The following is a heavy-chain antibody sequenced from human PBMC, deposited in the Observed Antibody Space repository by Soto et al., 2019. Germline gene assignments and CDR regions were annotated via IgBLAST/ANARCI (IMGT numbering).Heavy chain of an antibody. D-gene: IGHD6-6*01. CDR3: ASSRAFIAARPYYCYGMDV. CDR1: GGSISSYY. Sequence: ASETLSLTCTVSGGSISSYYWSWIRQPPGKGLEWIGYIYYSGSTNYNPSLKSRVTISVDTSKNQFSLKLSSVTAADTAVYYCASSRAFIAARPYYCYGMDVWGQGTTVTVSS. V-gene: IGHV4-59*01. CDR2: IYYSGST. J-gene: IGHJ6*02.